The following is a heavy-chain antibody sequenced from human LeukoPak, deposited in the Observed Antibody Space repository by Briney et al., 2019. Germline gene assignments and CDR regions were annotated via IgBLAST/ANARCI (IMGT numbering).Heavy chain of an antibody. Sequence: GGSLRLSCAASGFTFSSYWMSWVRQAPGKGLEWVSVIYSGGSTYYADSVKGRFTISRDNSKNTLYLQMNSLRAEDTAVYYCAGSYSGSYLLDYWGQGTLVTVSS. CDR3: AGSYSGSYLLDY. J-gene: IGHJ4*02. D-gene: IGHD1-26*01. V-gene: IGHV3-66*01. CDR2: IYSGGST. CDR1: GFTFSSYW.